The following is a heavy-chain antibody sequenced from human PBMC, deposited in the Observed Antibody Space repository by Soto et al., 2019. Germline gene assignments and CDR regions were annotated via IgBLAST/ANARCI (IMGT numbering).Heavy chain of an antibody. J-gene: IGHJ5*02. CDR1: GCYVTRIE. CDR3: ARGLTTEEYISSWYGGTFPLRSLFEP. Sequence: ERLSGTWSIAGCYVTRIEGGCFGPPLGQGLEWLGYLYYSGSSTYHPSLKSRVTISVDTSKNQFSLNLSSVTAADTAVYYCARGLTTEEYISSWYGGTFPLRSLFEPLVQGTLVTGSP. D-gene: IGHD6-13*01. CDR2: LYYSGSS. V-gene: IGHV4-59*08.